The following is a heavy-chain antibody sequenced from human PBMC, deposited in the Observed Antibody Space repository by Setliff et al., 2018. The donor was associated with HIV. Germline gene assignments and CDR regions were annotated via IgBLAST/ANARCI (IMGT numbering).Heavy chain of an antibody. J-gene: IGHJ4*01. CDR1: GYTFSNYP. Sequence: ASVKVSCKTSGYTFSNYPIHWLRQAPGQRPEWMGWVNTGKGDTKYSQRFQNRLTITTDSSASSVYMELSSLSSDDTAIYYCARDRFTLTSSIFGFWGHGTLVTVSS. CDR3: ARDRFTLTSSIFGF. V-gene: IGHV1-3*04. D-gene: IGHD3-3*01. CDR2: VNTGKGDT.